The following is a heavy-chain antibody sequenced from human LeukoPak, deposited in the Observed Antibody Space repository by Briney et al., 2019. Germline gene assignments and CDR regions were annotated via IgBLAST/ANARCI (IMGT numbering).Heavy chain of an antibody. D-gene: IGHD5-12*01. Sequence: GGSLRLSCAASGFTFSNYWMHWVRQAPGKELVWISRINSDGSSTSYADSVKGRFTISRGNPKNTLYLQMNSLRAEDTAVYYCARGGFGGYDSSFDYWGQGTLVTVSS. CDR3: ARGGFGGYDSSFDY. V-gene: IGHV3-74*01. CDR2: INSDGSST. J-gene: IGHJ4*02. CDR1: GFTFSNYW.